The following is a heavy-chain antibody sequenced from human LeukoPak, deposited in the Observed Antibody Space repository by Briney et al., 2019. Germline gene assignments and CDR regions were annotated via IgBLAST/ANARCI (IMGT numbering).Heavy chain of an antibody. J-gene: IGHJ4*02. CDR1: GGSFSGYY. D-gene: IGHD6-19*01. V-gene: IGHV4-34*01. Sequence: SETLSLTCAVYGGSFSGYYWSWIRQPPGKGLEWIGEINHSGSTNYNPSLKSRVTISVDTSKNQFSLELSSVTAADTAVYYCARRHSSGWFPSYWGQGTLVTVSS. CDR2: INHSGST. CDR3: ARRHSSGWFPSY.